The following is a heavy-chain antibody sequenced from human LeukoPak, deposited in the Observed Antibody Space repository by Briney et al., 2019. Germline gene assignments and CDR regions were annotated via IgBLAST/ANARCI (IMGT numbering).Heavy chain of an antibody. D-gene: IGHD1-1*01. V-gene: IGHV4-59*01. CDR1: GGSISSFY. CDR2: IYYSGST. J-gene: IGHJ5*02. Sequence: KPSETLSLTCTVSGGSISSFYWSWIRQPPGKGLEWIGYIYYSGSTNYNPSLKSRVTISADTSKNQFSLKLSSVTAADTAMYYCARHGTSGTNLNWFDPWGQGTLVTVSS. CDR3: ARHGTSGTNLNWFDP.